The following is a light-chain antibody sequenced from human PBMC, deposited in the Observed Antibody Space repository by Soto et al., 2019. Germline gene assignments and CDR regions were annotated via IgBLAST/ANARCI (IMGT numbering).Light chain of an antibody. CDR1: QSISSY. J-gene: IGKJ4*01. CDR2: AAS. CDR3: QQSYSSFLVT. Sequence: DIQMTQSPSSLSAFVGDRVTITCRASQSISSYLNWYQQKPGKAPKLLIYAASGLQSGVPSRFSGSGSGTDFTLTISSLQPEDFATYYCQQSYSSFLVTFGGGTKVEIK. V-gene: IGKV1-39*01.